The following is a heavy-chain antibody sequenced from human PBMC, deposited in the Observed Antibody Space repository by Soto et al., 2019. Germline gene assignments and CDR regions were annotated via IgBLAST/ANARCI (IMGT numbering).Heavy chain of an antibody. Sequence: PGGSLRLSCGTSGFTFANYGMGWVRQAPGKGLYWVSGISSSGRRTYYADSVKGRFTISRDNSKNTLYLQMDSLRAEDTAVYYCAPVAQHGAVIEYFGPWGQGSLVTVSS. J-gene: IGHJ5*02. CDR3: APVAQHGAVIEYFGP. V-gene: IGHV3-23*01. CDR2: ISSSGRRT. CDR1: GFTFANYG. D-gene: IGHD3-9*01.